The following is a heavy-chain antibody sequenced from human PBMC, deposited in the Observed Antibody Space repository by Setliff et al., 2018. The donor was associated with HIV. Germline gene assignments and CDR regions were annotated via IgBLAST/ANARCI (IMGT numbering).Heavy chain of an antibody. Sequence: SETLSLTCAVSASSISSDYCWGWIRQPPGKGLEWIGSTHHSGSTYYNPSLNSRVTISVDTSKNHFSLKLRSVTAADTAVYYCARVSITYWYSIPRDYYYYMDVWGEGTTVTVSS. CDR2: THHSGST. D-gene: IGHD2-8*02. CDR3: ARVSITYWYSIPRDYYYYMDV. CDR1: ASSISSDYC. J-gene: IGHJ6*03. V-gene: IGHV4-38-2*01.